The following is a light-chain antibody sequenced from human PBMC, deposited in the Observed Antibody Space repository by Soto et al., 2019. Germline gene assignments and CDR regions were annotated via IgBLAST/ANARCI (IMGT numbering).Light chain of an antibody. Sequence: EIVLTQSPATLSLSPGERATLSCRASQSVSSYLAWYQQKPGQAPRLLIYDASNRATGIPARFSGSGSGTEFTLTISSLQSEDFAVYYCQQRNSWPWTCGQGTKVDIK. J-gene: IGKJ1*01. V-gene: IGKV3-11*01. CDR3: QQRNSWPWT. CDR2: DAS. CDR1: QSVSSY.